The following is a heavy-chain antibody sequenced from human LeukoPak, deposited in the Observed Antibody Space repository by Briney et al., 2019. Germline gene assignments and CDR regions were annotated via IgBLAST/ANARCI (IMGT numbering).Heavy chain of an antibody. J-gene: IGHJ4*02. D-gene: IGHD3-22*01. Sequence: ASVKVSCKASGYTFTSYDINWVRLATGQGLEWMGWMNPNSGNTGYAQKFQGRVTMTRNTSISTAYMELSSLRSEDTAVYYCARGHGFTRDSSGYIDYWGQGTLVTVSS. CDR2: MNPNSGNT. CDR1: GYTFTSYD. V-gene: IGHV1-8*01. CDR3: ARGHGFTRDSSGYIDY.